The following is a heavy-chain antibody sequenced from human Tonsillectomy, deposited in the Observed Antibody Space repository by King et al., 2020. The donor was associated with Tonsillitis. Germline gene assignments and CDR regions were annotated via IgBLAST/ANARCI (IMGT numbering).Heavy chain of an antibody. D-gene: IGHD2-15*01. CDR1: GFTFDDYT. CDR2: IDRDGGTT. V-gene: IGHV3-43*01. CDR3: ASARKEGSTHSPWYVDL. Sequence: VQLVESGGVVVQPGGSLRLSCGASGFTFDDYTMHWVRHAPGKGLEWVSLIDRDGGTTYYGDSVKGRFTISRDNSRNSLYLQMNSLRTEDTALYHCASARKEGSTHSPWYVDLWGRGTLVTVSS. J-gene: IGHJ2*01.